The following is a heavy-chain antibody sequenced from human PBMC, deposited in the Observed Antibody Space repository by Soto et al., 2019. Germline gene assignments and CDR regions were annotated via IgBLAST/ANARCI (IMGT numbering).Heavy chain of an antibody. Sequence: EEQLVASGGGLVQPGGSLRLSCAASGFTLRSYGMSWVRQAPGKGLEWLATIKTDASEKKYVDSVKGRFTVSRDNANNSQYLQMDSLRDEATAVYYCARDSVYGSGIAVNHYLDYLAGGSLVT. CDR2: IKTDASEK. V-gene: IGHV3-7*01. D-gene: IGHD3-10*01. CDR3: ARDSVYGSGIAVNHYLDY. J-gene: IGHJ4*01. CDR1: GFTLRSYG.